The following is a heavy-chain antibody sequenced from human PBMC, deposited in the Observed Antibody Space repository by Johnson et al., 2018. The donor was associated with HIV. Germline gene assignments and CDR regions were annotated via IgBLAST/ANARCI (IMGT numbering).Heavy chain of an antibody. CDR2: ISYDGTNK. CDR1: KFTFSSYP. D-gene: IGHD6-13*01. V-gene: IGHV3-30*04. Sequence: VESGGGVVQPGRSLRLSCAASKFTFSSYPMHLVRQAPGKGLEWVALISYDGTNKYYADSAKGRFTISRDNSRNTLFLQMNSLRVEDTAAYYCARGVKQQLSVVDAFGIWGQGTMVTVSS. CDR3: ARGVKQQLSVVDAFGI. J-gene: IGHJ3*02.